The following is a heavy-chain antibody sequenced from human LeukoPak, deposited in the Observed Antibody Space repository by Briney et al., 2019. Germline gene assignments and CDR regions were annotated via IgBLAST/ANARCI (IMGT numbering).Heavy chain of an antibody. Sequence: GGSLRLSCAASGFTFSSYGMHWVRQAPGKGLEWVAVIWYDGSNKYYADSVKGRFTISRDNSKNTLYLQMNSLRAEDTAVYYCAKEAGYCSSTCCYWDAWGQGTLVTVSS. CDR1: GFTFSSYG. CDR3: AKEAGYCSSTCCYWDA. V-gene: IGHV3-33*06. CDR2: IWYDGSNK. J-gene: IGHJ5*02. D-gene: IGHD2-2*01.